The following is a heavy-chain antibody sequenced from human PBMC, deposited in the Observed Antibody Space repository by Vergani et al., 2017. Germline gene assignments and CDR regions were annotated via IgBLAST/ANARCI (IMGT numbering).Heavy chain of an antibody. J-gene: IGHJ4*02. CDR1: GFSFGDYA. CDR2: IINKAYGGTT. CDR3: SRGRGYSFGYSDY. D-gene: IGHD5-18*01. V-gene: IGHV3-49*04. Sequence: EVQLVESGGGLVPPGRSLRLSCAASGFSFGDYAMTWVRQAPGKGLEWVAFIINKAYGGTTEYAAAVKGRFTISRDDSKRLAYLQLSGLKTEDTAVYSCSRGRGYSFGYSDYWGQGTLVTVSS.